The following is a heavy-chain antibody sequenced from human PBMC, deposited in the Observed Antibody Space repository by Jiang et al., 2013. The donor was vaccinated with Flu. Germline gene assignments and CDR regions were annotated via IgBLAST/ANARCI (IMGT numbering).Heavy chain of an antibody. CDR1: GAYY. CDR2: ISYSGST. J-gene: IGHJ3*02. CDR3: ARDQGIAARLYPFDI. D-gene: IGHD6-6*01. Sequence: GAYYWTWIRQHPGKGLEWIGYISYSGSTYYNTSLKSRVTISVDTSKNQFSLKLSSVTAADTAVYYCARDQGIAARLYPFDIWGQGTMVTVSS. V-gene: IGHV4-31*02.